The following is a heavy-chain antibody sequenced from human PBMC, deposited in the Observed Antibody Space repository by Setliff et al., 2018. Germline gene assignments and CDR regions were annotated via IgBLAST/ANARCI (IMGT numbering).Heavy chain of an antibody. CDR2: IYTSGST. J-gene: IGHJ3*02. CDR3: ARKGISALSGAFDS. CDR1: GGPISNYY. V-gene: IGHV4-4*07. Sequence: SETLSLTCTVSGGPISNYYWSWIRQPAGKGLEWIGRIYTSGSTNYNPSLKSRVTMSVDTSKNQFSLKLSSVTATDTAVYYCARKGISALSGAFDSWGQGTMVTVSS. D-gene: IGHD1-26*01.